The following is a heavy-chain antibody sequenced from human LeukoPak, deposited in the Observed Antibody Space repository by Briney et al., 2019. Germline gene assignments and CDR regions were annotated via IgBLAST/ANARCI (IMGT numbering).Heavy chain of an antibody. CDR2: IIPIFGTA. CDR3: APSSGWNDAFDI. CDR1: GGTFSSYA. Sequence: ASVKVSCKASGGTFSSYAISWVRQAPGQGLEWMGGIIPIFGTANYAQKFQGRVTITADKSTSTAYMELSSLRSEDTAVYYCAPSSGWNDAFDIWGQGTMVTVSS. V-gene: IGHV1-69*06. D-gene: IGHD6-19*01. J-gene: IGHJ3*02.